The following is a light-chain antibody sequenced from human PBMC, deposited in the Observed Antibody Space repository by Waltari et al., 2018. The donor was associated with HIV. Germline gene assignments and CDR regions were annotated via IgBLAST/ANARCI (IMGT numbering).Light chain of an antibody. Sequence: QSVLTQPPSASGTPGQTVTISCSGSSSNIGGNYVYWYQRLPGTAPKLLIYRNNRRPSGVPDRFSGSKSGPSASLAISGLRSEDEADYYCASWDDSLSGWVFGGGTKVTVL. CDR2: RNN. CDR1: SSNIGGNY. V-gene: IGLV1-47*01. J-gene: IGLJ3*02. CDR3: ASWDDSLSGWV.